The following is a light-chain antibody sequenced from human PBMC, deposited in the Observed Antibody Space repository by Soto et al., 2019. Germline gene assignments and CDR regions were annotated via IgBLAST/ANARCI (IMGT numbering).Light chain of an antibody. CDR1: QSLSNRY. V-gene: IGKV3-20*01. CDR3: HHYDNSPPFP. J-gene: IGKJ3*01. Sequence: EILLTQSPGTLSLSPGERAILSCRASQSLSNRYLAWYQQMPGRAPRLLIHGASIRAAGIPDRFSGSGSGTDFTLTINRLEPEDFAVYYCHHYDNSPPFPFGPGTKVDIK. CDR2: GAS.